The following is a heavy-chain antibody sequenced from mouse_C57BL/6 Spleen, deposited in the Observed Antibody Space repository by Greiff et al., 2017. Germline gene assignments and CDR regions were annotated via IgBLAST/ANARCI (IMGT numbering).Heavy chain of an antibody. CDR2: ISSGGSYT. CDR3: ARDEVGQPSWFAY. J-gene: IGHJ3*01. CDR1: GFTFSSYG. Sequence: EVKLQESGGDLVKPGGSLKLSCAASGFTFSSYGMSWVRQTPDKRLEWVATISSGGSYTYYPDSLKGRVKISRDNAKNTLYLQMSSLKSEDTAMYDCARDEVGQPSWFAYWGQGTLVTVSA. V-gene: IGHV5-6*01. D-gene: IGHD3-3*01.